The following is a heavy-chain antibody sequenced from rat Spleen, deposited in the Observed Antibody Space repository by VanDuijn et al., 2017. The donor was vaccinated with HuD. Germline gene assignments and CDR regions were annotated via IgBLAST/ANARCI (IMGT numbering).Heavy chain of an antibody. CDR1: GITFRDYG. CDR2: ISGSSGTI. J-gene: IGHJ3*01. CDR3: CATSYYGYKRFAY. D-gene: IGHD1-9*01. V-gene: IGHV5-34*01. Sequence: EVQLVESGGGLVPPGRSLKLSCVAPGITFRDYGMNWNLQAPGEGLEWVAYISGSSGTIYYADTVKGRFTISRDNAKNTLYLQLSSLRSEDTALYYCATSYYGYKRFAYWGQGTLVTVSS.